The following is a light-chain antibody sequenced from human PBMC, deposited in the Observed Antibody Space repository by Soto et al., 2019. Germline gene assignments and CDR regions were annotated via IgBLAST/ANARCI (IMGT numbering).Light chain of an antibody. Sequence: QSVLTQPPSASGTPGQRVTISCSGSSSNIGSNSVNWYQHLPGTAPKLLIYSNIQRPSGVPDRFSGSKSGTSASLAISGLQSEDEADYYCAAWDDSLDGYVFGTGTKXTV. J-gene: IGLJ1*01. CDR2: SNI. CDR3: AAWDDSLDGYV. CDR1: SSNIGSNS. V-gene: IGLV1-44*01.